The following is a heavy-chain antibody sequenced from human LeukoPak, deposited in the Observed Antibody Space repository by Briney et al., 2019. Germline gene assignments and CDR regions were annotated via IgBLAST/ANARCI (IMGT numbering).Heavy chain of an antibody. CDR3: VRTEGYQPYYFDY. J-gene: IGHJ4*02. D-gene: IGHD2-2*01. CDR1: GFTFSSYW. CDR2: IKQDGSEK. Sequence: GGSLRLSCAASGFTFSSYWMSWVRQAPGKGLEWVANIKQDGSEKYYVDSVKGRFTISRDNAKNSLYLQMNSLRAEDTAVYYCVRTEGYQPYYFDYWGQGTLVTVSS. V-gene: IGHV3-7*01.